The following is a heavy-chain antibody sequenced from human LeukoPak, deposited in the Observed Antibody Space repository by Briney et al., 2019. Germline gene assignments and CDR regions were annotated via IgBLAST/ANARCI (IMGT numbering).Heavy chain of an antibody. J-gene: IGHJ5*02. CDR3: TTAVTAYLLWFGEFRRWFDP. CDR1: GFTFSNAW. V-gene: IGHV3-15*01. D-gene: IGHD3-10*01. Sequence: KSGGSLRLSCAASGFTFSNAWMSWVRQAPGKGLEWVGRIKSKTDGGTTDYAAPVKGRFTISRDDSKHTLHLQMNSLKTEDTAVYYCTTAVTAYLLWFGEFRRWFDPWGQGTLVTVSS. CDR2: IKSKTDGGTT.